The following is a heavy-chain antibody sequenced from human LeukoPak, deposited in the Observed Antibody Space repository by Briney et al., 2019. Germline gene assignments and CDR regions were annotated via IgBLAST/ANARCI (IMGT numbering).Heavy chain of an antibody. CDR1: GFTFSSYW. CDR2: ISTDGSNT. Sequence: GGSLRLSCAASGFTFSSYWMHLVRQAPGKGLVWVSRISTDGSNTNYADSVNGRFTVSRDNAKNTLYLQMNSLRAEDTAVYYCARGKDSSHDYWGQGTLVTVSS. V-gene: IGHV3-74*01. CDR3: ARGKDSSHDY. D-gene: IGHD2-15*01. J-gene: IGHJ4*02.